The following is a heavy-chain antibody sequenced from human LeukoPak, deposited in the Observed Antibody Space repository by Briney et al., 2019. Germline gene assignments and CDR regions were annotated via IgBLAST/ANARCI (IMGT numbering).Heavy chain of an antibody. V-gene: IGHV1-46*01. Sequence: GASVKVSCKASGYTFTSYHMHWVRQAPGQGLEWMGIINPSGGNANYAQKFQGRVSMTRDTSTSTVYMELSSLRFEDTAVYYRARERAGGYFDYWGQGTLVTVSS. CDR1: GYTFTSYH. CDR3: ARERAGGYFDY. J-gene: IGHJ4*02. CDR2: INPSGGNA.